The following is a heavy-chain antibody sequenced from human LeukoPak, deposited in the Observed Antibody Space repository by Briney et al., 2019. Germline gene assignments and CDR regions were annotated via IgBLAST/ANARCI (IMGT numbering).Heavy chain of an antibody. V-gene: IGHV3-13*01. Sequence: GGSLRLSCAASGFTFSSYDMHWVRQATGKGLEWVSAIGTAGDTYYPGSVKGRFTISRENAKNSLYLQMNSLRAGDTAVYYCARDRREENYYYGMDVWGQGTTVTVSS. J-gene: IGHJ6*02. CDR3: ARDRREENYYYGMDV. CDR1: GFTFSSYD. CDR2: IGTAGDT. D-gene: IGHD1-26*01.